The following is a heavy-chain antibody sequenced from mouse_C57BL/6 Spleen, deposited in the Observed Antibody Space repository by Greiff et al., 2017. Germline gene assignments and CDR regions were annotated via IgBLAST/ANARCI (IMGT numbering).Heavy chain of an antibody. D-gene: IGHD1-1*01. CDR3: TREYTVVATGYFDV. V-gene: IGHV5-9-1*02. CDR2: ISSGGDYI. CDR1: GFTFSSYA. J-gene: IGHJ1*03. Sequence: EVKLVESGEGLVKPGGSLKLSCAASGFTFSSYAMSWVRQTPEKRLEWVAYISSGGDYIYYADTVKGRFTISRDNARNTLYLQMSSLKSEDTAMYYCTREYTVVATGYFDVWGTGTTVTVSS.